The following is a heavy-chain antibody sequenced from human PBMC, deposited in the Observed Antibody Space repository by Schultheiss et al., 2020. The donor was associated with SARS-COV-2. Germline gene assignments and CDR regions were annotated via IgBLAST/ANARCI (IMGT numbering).Heavy chain of an antibody. Sequence: SLRLSCAASGFDFSLYGMHWVRQAPGKGLEWVAVTSYGGSNKYYADSVKGRFTISRDNSKNTLYLQMNSLRAEDTAVYYCARDNPVTQEPLDYWGQGTLVTVSS. J-gene: IGHJ4*02. CDR1: GFDFSLYG. D-gene: IGHD1-14*01. CDR3: ARDNPVTQEPLDY. V-gene: IGHV3-30*04. CDR2: TSYGGSNK.